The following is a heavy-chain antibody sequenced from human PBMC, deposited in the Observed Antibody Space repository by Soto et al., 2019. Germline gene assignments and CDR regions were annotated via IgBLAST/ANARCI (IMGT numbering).Heavy chain of an antibody. J-gene: IGHJ6*02. CDR3: AVVTTNYYYYGMDV. CDR1: GYTFTSYD. D-gene: IGHD4-4*01. V-gene: IGHV1-8*01. CDR2: MNPNSGNT. Sequence: ASVKVSCKASGYTFTSYDINWVRQATGQGLEWMGWMNPNSGNTGYAQKFQGRVTMTRNTSISTAYMELSSLRSEDTAVYYCAVVTTNYYYYGMDVWVQGTTVTVSS.